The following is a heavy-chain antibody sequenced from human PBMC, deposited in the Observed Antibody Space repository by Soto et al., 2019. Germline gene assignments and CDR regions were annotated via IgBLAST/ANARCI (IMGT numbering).Heavy chain of an antibody. CDR1: GFTFSSYS. Sequence: GGSLRLSCAASGFTFSSYSMNWVRQAPGKGLEWVSSISSSSYIYYADSVKGRFTISRDNAKNSLYLQMNSLRAEDTAVYYCARDLRRSGTLFYYYGMDVWGQGTTVTVSS. CDR3: ARDLRRSGTLFYYYGMDV. J-gene: IGHJ6*02. CDR2: ISSSSYI. V-gene: IGHV3-21*01. D-gene: IGHD3-10*01.